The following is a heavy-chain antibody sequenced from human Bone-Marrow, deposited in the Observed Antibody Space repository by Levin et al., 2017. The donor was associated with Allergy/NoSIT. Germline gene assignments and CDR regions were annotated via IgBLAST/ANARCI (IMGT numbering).Heavy chain of an antibody. V-gene: IGHV3-30*04. D-gene: IGHD3-9*01. CDR1: GFTFSRFA. J-gene: IGHJ3*02. CDR2: ISYDISDK. CDR3: ARAFERGPDAFDI. Sequence: GESLKISCAASGFTFSRFAMHWVRQAPGKGLEWVSLISYDISDKYYADSVQGRFTISRDNSKNTLSLQMNSLTAEDTAVYYCARAFERGPDAFDIWGQGTMVTVSS.